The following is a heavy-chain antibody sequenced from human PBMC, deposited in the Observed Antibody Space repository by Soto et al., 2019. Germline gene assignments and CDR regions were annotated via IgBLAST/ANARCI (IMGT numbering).Heavy chain of an antibody. CDR3: ARCYCSSTSCYGDFDY. D-gene: IGHD2-2*01. J-gene: IGHJ4*02. CDR1: GVTFSSDA. CDR2: IIPLFGTA. Sequence: QVQLVQSGAEVKKPGSSVKVSCKASGVTFSSDAIIWVRRAPGQGLEWMGGIIPLFGTANYPQKFQGRVTITADASTTTAYMELSSVRSEDTAVYYCARCYCSSTSCYGDFDYWGQGTLVTVSS. V-gene: IGHV1-69*01.